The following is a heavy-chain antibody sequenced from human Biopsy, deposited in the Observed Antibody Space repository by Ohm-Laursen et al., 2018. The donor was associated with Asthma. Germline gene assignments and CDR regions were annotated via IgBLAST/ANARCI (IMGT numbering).Heavy chain of an antibody. J-gene: IGHJ4*02. V-gene: IGHV3-53*01. Sequence: GSLRLSCAAAGFAVSRDYMFWVRQAPGKGLEWVSVIYSGGTSHTADSVRGRFTISRDYSKNTLYLQMHSPRAEDTAVYYCARGDSSNWSHYHFDYWGQGTLVTVSS. CDR2: IYSGGTS. CDR1: GFAVSRDY. CDR3: ARGDSSNWSHYHFDY. D-gene: IGHD3-22*01.